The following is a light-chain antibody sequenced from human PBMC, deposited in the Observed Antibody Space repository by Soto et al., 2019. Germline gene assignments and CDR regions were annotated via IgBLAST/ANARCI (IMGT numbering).Light chain of an antibody. J-gene: IGKJ1*01. CDR3: QQYDRSKWT. V-gene: IGKV3-20*01. CDR2: GAS. CDR1: QSVSGSF. Sequence: EIVLTQSPGTLSLSPGERATLSCRASQSVSGSFLAWYQQKPGQAPRLLIYGASSRATGIPDRFSGSGSGTDFTLTISRLEPEDFAVYYCQQYDRSKWTFGQGTPVEIK.